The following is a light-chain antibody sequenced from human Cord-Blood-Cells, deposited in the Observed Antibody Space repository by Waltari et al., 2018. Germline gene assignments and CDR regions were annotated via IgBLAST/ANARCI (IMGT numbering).Light chain of an antibody. Sequence: QSALTQPASVSGSPGQSITISCTGTSSDVGGYNYVSWYQQHPGKAPQLMIYDVSKRPSGVSNRFSGSKSGNTASLTISGLQAEDEADYYGSSYTSSSTWVFGGGTKLTVL. V-gene: IGLV2-14*01. CDR2: DVS. CDR1: SSDVGGYNY. CDR3: SSYTSSSTWV. J-gene: IGLJ3*02.